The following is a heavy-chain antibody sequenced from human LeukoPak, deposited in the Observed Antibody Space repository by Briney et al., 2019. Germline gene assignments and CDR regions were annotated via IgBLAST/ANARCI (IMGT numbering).Heavy chain of an antibody. Sequence: SETLSLTCTVSGGSTSSYYWSWIRQPPGEGLEWIGYIYYSGSTNYNPSLKSRVTISVDTSKNQFSLKLSSVTAANTAVYYCARDRRGYSYGLDYWGQGTLVTVSS. V-gene: IGHV4-59*01. D-gene: IGHD5-18*01. J-gene: IGHJ4*02. CDR1: GGSTSSYY. CDR3: ARDRRGYSYGLDY. CDR2: IYYSGST.